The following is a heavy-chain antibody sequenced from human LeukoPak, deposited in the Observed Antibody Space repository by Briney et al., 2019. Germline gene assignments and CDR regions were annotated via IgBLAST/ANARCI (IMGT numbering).Heavy chain of an antibody. CDR2: FYTSGST. J-gene: IGHJ4*02. CDR3: ARLLRGYHGSGSYDYFDN. V-gene: IGHV4-4*07. Sequence: SETLSPTCTVSGGSVSSYYWSWIRQPAGKGLEWIGRFYTSGSTNYNPSLKSRVTMSVDTSKNQFSLKLSSVAAADTAMYYCARLLRGYHGSGSYDYFDNWGQGTLVTVSS. D-gene: IGHD3-10*01. CDR1: GGSVSSYY.